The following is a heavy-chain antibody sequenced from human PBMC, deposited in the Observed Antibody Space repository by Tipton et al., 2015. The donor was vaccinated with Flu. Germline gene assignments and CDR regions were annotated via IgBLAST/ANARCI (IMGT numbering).Heavy chain of an antibody. D-gene: IGHD4-11*01. CDR2: ICPGSI. CDR3: ARRDYSNYVSDPKNWFDP. V-gene: IGHV4-38-2*01. Sequence: LRLSCSVSGSSIGGAYCWGWIRQPPRKGLQWIGNICPGSIYYNPSLKSRLTLSLDTSRIQFSLRLTSMTAADTAVYYCARRDYSNYVSDPKNWFDPWGQGTLVTVSS. CDR1: GSSIGGAYC. J-gene: IGHJ5*02.